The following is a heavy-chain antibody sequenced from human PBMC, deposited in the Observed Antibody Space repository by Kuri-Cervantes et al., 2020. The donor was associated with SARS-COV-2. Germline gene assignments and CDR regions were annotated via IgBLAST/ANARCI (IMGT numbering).Heavy chain of an antibody. J-gene: IGHJ4*02. D-gene: IGHD3-9*01. V-gene: IGHV3-7*05. Sequence: GESLKISCTASGFTFNNYGLHWVRQAPGKGLEWVADIKHDGGEEYYVDSVKGRFTISRDNAKNSLYLQMHSLRAEDTAVYYCARDMQILTGHYYLNFDYWGQGTLVTVSS. CDR3: ARDMQILTGHYYLNFDY. CDR1: GFTFNNYG. CDR2: IKHDGGEE.